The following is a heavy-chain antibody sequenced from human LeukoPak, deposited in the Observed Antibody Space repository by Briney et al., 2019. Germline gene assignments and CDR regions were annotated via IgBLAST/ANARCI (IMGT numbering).Heavy chain of an antibody. J-gene: IGHJ5*02. CDR1: GYTFTSNY. D-gene: IGHD5/OR15-5a*01. CDR2: IYPRDGST. Sequence: GASVKVSCKASGYTFTSNYIHWVRQAPGQGLEWMGMIYPRDGSTSYAQKFQGRVTMTTDTSTSTAYMELRSLRSDDTAVYYCARGGLRGSDWFDPWGQGTLVTVSS. CDR3: ARGGLRGSDWFDP. V-gene: IGHV1-46*01.